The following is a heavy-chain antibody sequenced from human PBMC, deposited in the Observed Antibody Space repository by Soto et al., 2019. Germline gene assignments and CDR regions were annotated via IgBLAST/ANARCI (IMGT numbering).Heavy chain of an antibody. CDR1: GDSVSSNSAA. D-gene: IGHD6-19*01. CDR2: TYYRSKWHN. Sequence: QALSLTCAISGDSVSSNSAACNLIRQSPSRGLEWLGRTYYRSKWHNDFAVSVKSRITIKPDTSKNQFSLQLNSVTPEDTAVYYCAGQHQWLDSWGQGTLVTVSS. CDR3: AGQHQWLDS. J-gene: IGHJ4*02. V-gene: IGHV6-1*01.